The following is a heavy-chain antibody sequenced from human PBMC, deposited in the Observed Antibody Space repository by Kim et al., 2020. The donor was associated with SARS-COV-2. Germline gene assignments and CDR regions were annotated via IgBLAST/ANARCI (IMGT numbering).Heavy chain of an antibody. CDR3: ARELYGTYGMDV. D-gene: IGHD4-17*01. Sequence: YYADSVKGRFTISRDNSKNTLYLQMNSLRAEDTAVYYCARELYGTYGMDVWGQGTTVTVSS. V-gene: IGHV3-30*01. J-gene: IGHJ6*02.